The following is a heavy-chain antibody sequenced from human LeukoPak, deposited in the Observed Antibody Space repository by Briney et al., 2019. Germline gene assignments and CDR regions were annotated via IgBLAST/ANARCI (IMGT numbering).Heavy chain of an antibody. CDR2: INPNSGGT. Sequence: ASVKVSCKASGYTFTGYYMHWVRQAPGQGLEWMGWINPNSGGTNYAQKFQGRVTMTRDTSISTAYMELSRLRSDDTVVYYCARDPYYDFWSGYGPPFDYWGQGTLVTVSS. V-gene: IGHV1-2*02. CDR3: ARDPYYDFWSGYGPPFDY. D-gene: IGHD3-3*01. J-gene: IGHJ4*02. CDR1: GYTFTGYY.